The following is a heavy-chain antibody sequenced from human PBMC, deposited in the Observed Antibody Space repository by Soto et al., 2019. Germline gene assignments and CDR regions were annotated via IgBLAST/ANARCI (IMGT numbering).Heavy chain of an antibody. CDR2: ISYDGSNK. Sequence: PGGSLRLSCAASGFTFSSYGMHWVRQAPGKGLEWVAVISYDGSNKYYADSVKGRFTISRDNSKNTLYLQMNSLRAEDTAVYYCAKVVPAALLCMDVWGQGTTVTVSS. J-gene: IGHJ6*02. V-gene: IGHV3-30*18. D-gene: IGHD2-2*01. CDR1: GFTFSSYG. CDR3: AKVVPAALLCMDV.